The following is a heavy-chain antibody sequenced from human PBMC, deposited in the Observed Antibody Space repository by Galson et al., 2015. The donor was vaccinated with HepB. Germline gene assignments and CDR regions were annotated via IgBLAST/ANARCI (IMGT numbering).Heavy chain of an antibody. J-gene: IGHJ6*03. CDR1: GSTFTGYS. CDR3: ARGGSGSYGVNYYYYMDV. CDR2: INPNSGGT. V-gene: IGHV1-2*02. D-gene: IGHD3-10*01. Sequence: SVTVSCKASGSTFTGYSMHWVRQAPEQGLEWMGWINPNSGGTNYAQKFQGRVTMTRDTSISTAYMELSRLRSDDTAVYYCARGGSGSYGVNYYYYMDVWGKGTTVTVSS.